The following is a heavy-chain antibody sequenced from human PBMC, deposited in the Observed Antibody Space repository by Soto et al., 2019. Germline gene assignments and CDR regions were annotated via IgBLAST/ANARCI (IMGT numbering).Heavy chain of an antibody. D-gene: IGHD3-9*01. V-gene: IGHV3-53*01. CDR1: GINASSKD. CDR2: IYSGVST. J-gene: IGHJ5*02. Sequence: GINASSKDLSLVIQAPAKWLEYFSIIYSGVSTYYSYSVNCLFTISRYXSKNTLYLQMNSLKTEDTAVYYCTALWYDILTGTQGFDPWGQGTLVTVSS. CDR3: TALWYDILTGTQGFDP.